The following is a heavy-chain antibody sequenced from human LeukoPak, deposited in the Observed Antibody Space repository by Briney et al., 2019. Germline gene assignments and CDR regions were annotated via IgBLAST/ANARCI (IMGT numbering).Heavy chain of an antibody. J-gene: IGHJ4*02. CDR2: IYYSGST. CDR1: GGSISSYY. Sequence: PSESLSLTCTVSGGSISSYYWSWIRQPPGKGREWVGYIYYSGSTNYNPSLKSRVTISVDTSKNQLSLKLTSVTAADTAVYYCARGVGPTTAQSTFDYWGQGALVTVSS. D-gene: IGHD1-26*01. V-gene: IGHV4-59*08. CDR3: ARGVGPTTAQSTFDY.